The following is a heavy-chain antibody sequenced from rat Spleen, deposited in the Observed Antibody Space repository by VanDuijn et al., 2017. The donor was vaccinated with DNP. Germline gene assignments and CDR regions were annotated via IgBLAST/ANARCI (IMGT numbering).Heavy chain of an antibody. D-gene: IGHD1-12*02. CDR1: GFSFSDYY. CDR2: ISYDGGST. CDR3: VRPHYYVGSYPRY. V-gene: IGHV5-22*01. Sequence: EVQVVESGGGLVQPGRSLKLSCAASGFSFSDYYMAWVRQAPTKGLEWVAYISYDGGSTNYGDSVKGRFTISRDNAKSTLYLQMNSLRSEDMATYYCVRPHYYVGSYPRYWGQGVMVTVSS. J-gene: IGHJ2*01.